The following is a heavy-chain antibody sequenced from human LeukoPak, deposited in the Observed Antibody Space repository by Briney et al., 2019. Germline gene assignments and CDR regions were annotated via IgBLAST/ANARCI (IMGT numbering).Heavy chain of an antibody. CDR3: ARGLLPDYFDY. CDR2: ISYDGSNK. Sequence: GGSLRLSCAASGFTFSSYALHWVRQAPGKGLEWVAVISYDGSNKYYADSVKGRFTISRDNSKNTLYLQMNSLRAEDTAVYYCARGLLPDYFDYWGQGTLVTVSS. J-gene: IGHJ4*02. D-gene: IGHD1-26*01. CDR1: GFTFSSYA. V-gene: IGHV3-30-3*01.